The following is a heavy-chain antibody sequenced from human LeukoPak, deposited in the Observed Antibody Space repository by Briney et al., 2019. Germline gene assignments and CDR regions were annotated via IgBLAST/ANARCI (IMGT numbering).Heavy chain of an antibody. CDR3: ARDTAYQWELPRVGYYYYYMDV. CDR1: GFTFSSYS. Sequence: GGSLRLSCAASGFTFSSYSMNWVRQAPGKGLEWVSSISSSSSYIYYADSVKGRFTISRDNAKNSLYLQMNSLRAEDTAVYYCARDTAYQWELPRVGYYYYYMDVWGKGTTVTVSS. D-gene: IGHD1-26*01. J-gene: IGHJ6*03. CDR2: ISSSSSYI. V-gene: IGHV3-21*01.